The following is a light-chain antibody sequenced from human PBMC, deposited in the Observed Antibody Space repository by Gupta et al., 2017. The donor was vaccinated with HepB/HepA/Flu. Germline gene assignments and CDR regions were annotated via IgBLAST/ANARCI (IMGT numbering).Light chain of an antibody. CDR1: QSLLHSNGYYY. Sequence: DIVMTQSPLSLPVTPEEPASISCRSSQSLLHSNGYYYLDWYLQKPGQSPQLLIYLGSNRASGVPDRFSGSGSGTDFTLKISRVEAEDVGVYYCMQALQTWAFGQGTKVEIK. J-gene: IGKJ1*01. CDR2: LGS. CDR3: MQALQTWA. V-gene: IGKV2-28*01.